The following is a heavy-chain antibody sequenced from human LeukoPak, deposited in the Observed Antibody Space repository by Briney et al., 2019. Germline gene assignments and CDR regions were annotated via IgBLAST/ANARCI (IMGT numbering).Heavy chain of an antibody. V-gene: IGHV1-69*01. D-gene: IGHD3-9*01. CDR2: IIPIFSTA. CDR1: GGTFSSYA. Sequence: SVKVSCTASGGTFSSYAISWVRQAPGQGLEWMGGIIPIFSTANYAQKFQGRVTITADESTSTAYMELSSLRSEDTAVYYCASSRSHRPFDWLFDYWGQGTLVTVSS. J-gene: IGHJ4*02. CDR3: ASSRSHRPFDWLFDY.